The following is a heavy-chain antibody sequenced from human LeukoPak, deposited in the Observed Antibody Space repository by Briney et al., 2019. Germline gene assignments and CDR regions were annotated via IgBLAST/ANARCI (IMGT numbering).Heavy chain of an antibody. Sequence: PSETLSLTCTVSGGSISSYYWSWIRQPPGKGLEWIGYIYYSGSTNYNPSLKSRVTISVDTSKNQFSLKLSSVTAADTAVYYCVRVREEYCSSTSCYTHYYYGMDVWGQGTTVTVSS. D-gene: IGHD2-2*02. CDR3: VRVREEYCSSTSCYTHYYYGMDV. CDR2: IYYSGST. CDR1: GGSISSYY. J-gene: IGHJ6*02. V-gene: IGHV4-59*01.